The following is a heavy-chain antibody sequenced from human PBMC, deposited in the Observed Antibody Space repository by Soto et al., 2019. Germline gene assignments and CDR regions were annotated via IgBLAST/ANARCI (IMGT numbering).Heavy chain of an antibody. D-gene: IGHD2-15*01. CDR3: VKQAHGLDGVAFDY. Sequence: HPGGSLRLSCSASGFIFSESTIYWVRQVPGKGLEAISAVSTSRRSTYYADSVKDRFTISRDNSKNTLFLQMGSLRPEDTAIYYCVKQAHGLDGVAFDYWGQGTQVTVSS. CDR2: VSTSRRST. J-gene: IGHJ4*02. CDR1: GFIFSEST. V-gene: IGHV3-64D*06.